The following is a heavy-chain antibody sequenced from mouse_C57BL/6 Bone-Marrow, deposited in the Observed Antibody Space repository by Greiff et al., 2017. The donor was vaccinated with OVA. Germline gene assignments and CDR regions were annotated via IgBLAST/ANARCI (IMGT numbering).Heavy chain of an antibody. Sequence: VQLQQPGAELVMPGASVKLSCKASGYTFTSYWMHWVKQRPGQGLEWIGEIDPSDSYTKYNQKFKGKSTLTVDKSSSTAYMQPSSLTSEDSAVYYCARWDYYGSGSYFDYWGQGTTLTVSS. CDR1: GYTFTSYW. J-gene: IGHJ2*01. D-gene: IGHD1-1*01. CDR2: IDPSDSYT. CDR3: ARWDYYGSGSYFDY. V-gene: IGHV1-69*01.